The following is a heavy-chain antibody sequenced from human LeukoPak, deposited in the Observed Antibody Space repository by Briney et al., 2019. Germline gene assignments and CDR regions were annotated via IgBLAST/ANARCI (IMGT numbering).Heavy chain of an antibody. J-gene: IGHJ4*02. CDR3: AKELNYGFDY. V-gene: IGHV3-23*01. CDR1: GFIFRTYA. D-gene: IGHD4-11*01. CDR2: LSGSGDKT. Sequence: GGSLRLSCAASGFIFRTYAMSWVRQAPGKGLEWVSALSGSGDKTFYADSVKGRFTISRDNSKNTLYLQMNSLRAEDTAVYYCAKELNYGFDYWGQGTLVTVSS.